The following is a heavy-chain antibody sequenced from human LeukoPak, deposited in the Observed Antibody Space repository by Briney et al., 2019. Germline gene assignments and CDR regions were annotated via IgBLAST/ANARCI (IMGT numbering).Heavy chain of an antibody. CDR2: IQRDGSDQ. D-gene: IGHD5-18*01. V-gene: IGHV3-30*02. J-gene: IGHJ4*02. Sequence: PGGSLRLSCAASGFTFSSYAMHWVRQPPGKGLEWLTLIQRDGSDQYYADSVKGRFTISRDNSKNTLYLQVNSLRGEDTAVYYCARDGGYTSGHPFDYWGQGTLVTVSS. CDR3: ARDGGYTSGHPFDY. CDR1: GFTFSSYA.